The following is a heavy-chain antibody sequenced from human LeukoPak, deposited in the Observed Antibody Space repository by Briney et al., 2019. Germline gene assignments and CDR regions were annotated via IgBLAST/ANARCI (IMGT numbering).Heavy chain of an antibody. D-gene: IGHD3-22*01. J-gene: IGHJ4*02. V-gene: IGHV4-30-4*01. CDR2: IYYSGSP. CDR1: GGSISSGDYY. Sequence: PSQTLSLPCTVSGGSISSGDYYWSWIRQPPGKGLEWIWYIYYSGSPYYNPSLKSRVTISVDTSKNQFSLKLSSVTAADTAVYYCARDRLDDSSSFDYWGQGTLVTVSS. CDR3: ARDRLDDSSSFDY.